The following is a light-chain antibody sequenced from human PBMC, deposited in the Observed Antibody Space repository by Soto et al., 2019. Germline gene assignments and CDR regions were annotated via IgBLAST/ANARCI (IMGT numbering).Light chain of an antibody. CDR2: KAS. CDR3: LQYNGYSRT. Sequence: DIQMTQSPSTLSASVGDRVTITCRASESSSTWLAWYQQKPGKAPKVLIYKASSLESGVPSRFSGSGSGTEFTLTISILQPDDFATYYCLQYNGYSRTFGQGTKVEIK. J-gene: IGKJ1*01. CDR1: ESSSTW. V-gene: IGKV1-5*03.